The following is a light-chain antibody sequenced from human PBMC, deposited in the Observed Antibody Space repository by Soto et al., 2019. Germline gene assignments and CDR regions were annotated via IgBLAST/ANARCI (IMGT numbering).Light chain of an antibody. CDR1: SSDVGSYNR. CDR3: SSYTSSSTFV. V-gene: IGLV2-18*02. Sequence: QSALTQPPSVSGSPGQSVTISCTGTSSDVGSYNRVSWYQQPPGTAPKLMIYEVSNRPSGVPDRFSGSKSDNTASLTISGLQAEDGADYYCSSYTSSSTFVFGTGTKLTVL. J-gene: IGLJ1*01. CDR2: EVS.